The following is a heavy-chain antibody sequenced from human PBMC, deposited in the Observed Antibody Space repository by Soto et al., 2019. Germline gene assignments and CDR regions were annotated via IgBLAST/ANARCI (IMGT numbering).Heavy chain of an antibody. CDR1: GFTFSNYG. Sequence: EVQLLESGGGLVQPGRSLRLSCAASGFTFSNYGMKWVRQAPGKGLEWVSGIDGTGYSTYYEDSVKGRFTISRDNSKNTLYLQMNSLGAEDTTIYYCAGGLDYWGQGTLVTVSS. J-gene: IGHJ4*02. CDR3: AGGLDY. V-gene: IGHV3-23*01. CDR2: IDGTGYST.